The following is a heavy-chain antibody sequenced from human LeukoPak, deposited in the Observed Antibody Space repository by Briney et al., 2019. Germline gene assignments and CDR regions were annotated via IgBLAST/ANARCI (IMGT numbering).Heavy chain of an antibody. Sequence: PGGSLRLSCAASGFTFSSYIMNWVRQAPGKGLEWVAYISSSSSTIYYADSVKGRFTISRDNAKNSLYLQMNSLRAEDTAVYYCAKFPSSGWYYFDYWGQGTLVTVSS. J-gene: IGHJ4*02. CDR2: ISSSSSTI. CDR1: GFTFSSYI. D-gene: IGHD6-19*01. V-gene: IGHV3-48*04. CDR3: AKFPSSGWYYFDY.